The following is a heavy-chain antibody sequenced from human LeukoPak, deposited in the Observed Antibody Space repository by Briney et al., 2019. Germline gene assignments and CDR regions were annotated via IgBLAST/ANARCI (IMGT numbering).Heavy chain of an antibody. CDR1: GFTPSSYA. Sequence: PRRTLRPSSAASGFTPSSYAMNGARHAPPKGLGWGSAISPSGGSTYYADSAKGPFTISRDNSRDTLSMHMNTLRAEATAVYYCAKGSVETSSTWMRCLDYCGQGNLVTVSS. CDR3: AKGSVETSSTWMRCLDY. J-gene: IGHJ4*02. CDR2: ISPSGGST. D-gene: IGHD2/OR15-2a*01. V-gene: IGHV3-23*01.